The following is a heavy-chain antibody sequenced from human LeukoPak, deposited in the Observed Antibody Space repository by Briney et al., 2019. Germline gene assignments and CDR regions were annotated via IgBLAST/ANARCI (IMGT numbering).Heavy chain of an antibody. J-gene: IGHJ3*01. Sequence: PSETLSLTCAVSGGSVSSSNWCSILQPPGKGLEWIGYIYYSGSTNYNPSLKSRVTISVDTSKNQFSLKLSSVIAADTAVYYCARHVGSTYCACDFDLWGRGTMVTVSS. V-gene: IGHV4-59*08. CDR3: ARHVGSTYCACDFDL. CDR1: GGSVSSSN. D-gene: IGHD1-26*01. CDR2: IYYSGST.